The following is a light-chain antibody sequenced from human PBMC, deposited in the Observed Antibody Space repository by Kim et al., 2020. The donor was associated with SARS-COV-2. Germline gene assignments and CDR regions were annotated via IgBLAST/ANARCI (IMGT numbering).Light chain of an antibody. Sequence: SSELTQDPVVSVALGQTVRITCQGDSLRTYYAAWYQQKPRQAPVLVIYGRNNRPSGIPDRFSGSASGNTASLTISGTQAEDEADFYCQSRDSGGKVVFGGETKVTVL. V-gene: IGLV3-19*01. CDR1: SLRTYY. CDR3: QSRDSGGKVV. J-gene: IGLJ2*01. CDR2: GRN.